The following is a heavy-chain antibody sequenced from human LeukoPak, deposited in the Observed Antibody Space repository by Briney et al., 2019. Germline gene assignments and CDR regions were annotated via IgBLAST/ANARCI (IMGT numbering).Heavy chain of an antibody. J-gene: IGHJ4*02. Sequence: PGGSLRLSCAASGFTFSSYSMNWVRQAPGKGLEWVSYISSSSSTIYYADSVKGRFTISRDNAKNSLYLQMNSLRAEDTAVYYCARESFGVVIIPTYFDYWGQGTLVTVSS. V-gene: IGHV3-48*01. CDR1: GFTFSSYS. CDR2: ISSSSSTI. D-gene: IGHD3-3*01. CDR3: ARESFGVVIIPTYFDY.